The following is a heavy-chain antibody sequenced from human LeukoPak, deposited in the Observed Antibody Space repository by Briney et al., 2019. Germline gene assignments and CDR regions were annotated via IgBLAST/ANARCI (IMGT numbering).Heavy chain of an antibody. CDR1: GFTVSSDY. CDR2: ISSGGST. V-gene: IGHV3-66*01. Sequence: GGSLRLFCAASGFTVSSDYMGWVRQAPEKGLEWVSLISSGGSTYYADSLKGRFTISRDNSKNTLYLQMNSLRAEDTAVYYCGRVGDGYNDNYWGQGTLVTVSS. D-gene: IGHD5-24*01. CDR3: GRVGDGYNDNY. J-gene: IGHJ4*02.